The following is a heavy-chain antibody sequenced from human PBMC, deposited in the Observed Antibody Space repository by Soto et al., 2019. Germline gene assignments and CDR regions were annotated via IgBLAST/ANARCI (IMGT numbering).Heavy chain of an antibody. CDR3: ARGGYDILNGYYSNWFDP. Sequence: GXSVKVSCNAAGYTFSSCGVSWVRQSPGQGLEWMGWISAYNGNTNYAQKLQGRVTMTTDTSTSTAYMELRSLRSDDTAVYYCARGGYDILNGYYSNWFDPWGQGTLVTVSS. J-gene: IGHJ5*02. D-gene: IGHD3-9*01. CDR1: GYTFSSCG. V-gene: IGHV1-18*04. CDR2: ISAYNGNT.